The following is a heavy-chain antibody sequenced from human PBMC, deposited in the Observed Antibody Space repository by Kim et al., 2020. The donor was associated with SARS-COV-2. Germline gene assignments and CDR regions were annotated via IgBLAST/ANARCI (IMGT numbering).Heavy chain of an antibody. V-gene: IGHV3-30*02. D-gene: IGHD2-8*02. CDR3: AKDFDVLVVYAIVAFDI. Sequence: VKGRFTISRDNSKKTLYLQMNSLRAEDTAVYYCAKDFDVLVVYAIVAFDIWGQGTMVTVSS. J-gene: IGHJ3*02.